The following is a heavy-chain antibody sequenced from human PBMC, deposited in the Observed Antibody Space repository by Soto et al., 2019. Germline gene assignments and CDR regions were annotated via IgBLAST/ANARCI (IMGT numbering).Heavy chain of an antibody. J-gene: IGHJ5*02. CDR1: GGSISSSSYY. CDR2: IYYSGST. CDR3: ARHRYCTNGVCPPPRHERNWFDP. Sequence: SETLSLTCTVSGGSISSSSYYWGWIRQPPGKGLEWIGSIYYSGSTYYNPSLKSRVTISVDTSKNQFSLKLSSVTAADTAVYYCARHRYCTNGVCPPPRHERNWFDPWGQGTLVTVSS. V-gene: IGHV4-39*01. D-gene: IGHD2-8*01.